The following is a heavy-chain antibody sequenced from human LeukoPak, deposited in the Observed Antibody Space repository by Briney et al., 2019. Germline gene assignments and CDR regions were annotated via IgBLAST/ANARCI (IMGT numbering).Heavy chain of an antibody. D-gene: IGHD4-11*01. CDR3: ARGGLPIYYYYMDV. V-gene: IGHV1-2*02. J-gene: IGHJ6*03. CDR2: INPNSGGT. Sequence: ASVKVSCKASGYTFTSYGISWVRQAPGQGLEWMGWINPNSGGTNYAQKFQGRVTMTRDTSISTAYMDLSRLRSDDTAVYFCARGGLPIYYYYMDVWGQGTTVTVSS. CDR1: GYTFTSYG.